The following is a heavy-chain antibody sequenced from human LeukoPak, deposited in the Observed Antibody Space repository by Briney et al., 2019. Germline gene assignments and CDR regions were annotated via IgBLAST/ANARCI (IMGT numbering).Heavy chain of an antibody. CDR2: IKDDGSEK. Sequence: GGSLILSCAASGFTFSTYWMSWVRQAPGKGLEWVANIKDDGSEKYYVDSVKGRFTISRDNAKNSLFLQTNSLRAEDTAAYYCARIRLRAFDIRGQGAMVTVPS. V-gene: IGHV3-7*05. D-gene: IGHD1-1*01. J-gene: IGHJ3*02. CDR1: GFTFSTYW. CDR3: ARIRLRAFDI.